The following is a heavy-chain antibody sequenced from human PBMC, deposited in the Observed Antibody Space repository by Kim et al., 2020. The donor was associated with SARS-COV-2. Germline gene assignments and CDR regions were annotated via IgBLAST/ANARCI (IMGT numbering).Heavy chain of an antibody. V-gene: IGHV3-74*01. CDR2: LDSDGSIT. J-gene: IGHJ6*02. CDR3: VRGGGGYPGFGMGV. CDR1: GFTFSSYW. Sequence: GGSLRLSCAASGFTFSSYWMHWVRQASGKGLVWVSRLDSDGSITNYADSVKGRFTISRDNAKNTLYLQLNSLTAEDTAVYYCVRGGGGYPGFGMGVWGQG. D-gene: IGHD3-16*01.